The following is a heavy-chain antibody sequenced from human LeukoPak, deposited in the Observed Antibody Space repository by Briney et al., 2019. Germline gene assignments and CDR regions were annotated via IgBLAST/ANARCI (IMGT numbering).Heavy chain of an antibody. Sequence: GGSLRLSCAASGFTFSSYGMHWVRQAPGKGLEWVAVISYDGSNKYYADSVKGRFIISRDNSKNTLYLQMNSLRVEDTAIYYCAKDLSPSGGFWGQGALVTVSS. J-gene: IGHJ4*02. D-gene: IGHD5-12*01. V-gene: IGHV3-30*12. CDR2: ISYDGSNK. CDR3: AKDLSPSGGF. CDR1: GFTFSSYG.